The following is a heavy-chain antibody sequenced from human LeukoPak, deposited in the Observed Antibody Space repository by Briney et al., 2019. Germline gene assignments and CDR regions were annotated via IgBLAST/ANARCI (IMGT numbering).Heavy chain of an antibody. J-gene: IGHJ1*01. CDR1: GGSIIIGEYV. D-gene: IGHD1-26*01. V-gene: IGHV4-39*01. CDR2: FSYTGTT. CDR3: VRNIQGSGSFHFDT. Sequence: SETLSLTRHVSGGSIIIGEYVCGWVRQPPGRGLEWVGSFSYTGTTFYNPSLNGRVSISGDTFINQLSLTMTSVTAADTAIYSFVRNIQGSGSFHFDTWGQGALAIVSS.